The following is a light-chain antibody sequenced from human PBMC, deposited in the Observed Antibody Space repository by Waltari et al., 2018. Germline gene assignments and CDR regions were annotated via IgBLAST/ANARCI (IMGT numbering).Light chain of an antibody. V-gene: IGLV8-61*01. J-gene: IGLJ3*02. Sequence: QTVVTQEPSLSVSPGGTVTLTCTLSSGSLSTTSSATWYQQTPGQAPRTLVYKGNSRSSGVPDRFSVSILGNKAALTITGAQADDECDYYCSLYMGSGIWVFGGGTKLTVL. CDR1: SGSLSTTSS. CDR3: SLYMGSGIWV. CDR2: KGN.